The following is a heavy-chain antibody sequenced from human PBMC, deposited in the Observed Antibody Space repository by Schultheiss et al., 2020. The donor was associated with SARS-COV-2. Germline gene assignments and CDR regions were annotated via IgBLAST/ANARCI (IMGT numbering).Heavy chain of an antibody. J-gene: IGHJ6*02. CDR1: GFTFSSYG. CDR2: IWYDGSNK. V-gene: IGHV3-33*03. Sequence: GGSLRLSCAASGFTFSSYGMHWVRQAPGKGLEWVAVIWYDGSNKYYADSVKGRFTISRDNAKNSLYLQMNSLRAEDTAVYYCAIEDCSGGSCYSRIYYYYGMDVWGQGTTVTVSS. CDR3: AIEDCSGGSCYSRIYYYYGMDV. D-gene: IGHD2-15*01.